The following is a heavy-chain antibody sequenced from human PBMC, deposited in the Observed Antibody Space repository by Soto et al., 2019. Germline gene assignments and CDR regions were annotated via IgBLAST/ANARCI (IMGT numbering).Heavy chain of an antibody. J-gene: IGHJ3*02. Sequence: QVQLVQSGAEVKKPGASVKVSCKASGYTFTNYAMHWVRQAPGQRPEWMGWINAGNGNTNFSQRFQGRVTITRDTSANIAYMELSSLTSEDTAVYYCARAGFCGTTSCSDAVEIWGQGTMVTVSS. CDR3: ARAGFCGTTSCSDAVEI. D-gene: IGHD2-2*01. CDR1: GYTFTNYA. CDR2: INAGNGNT. V-gene: IGHV1-3*01.